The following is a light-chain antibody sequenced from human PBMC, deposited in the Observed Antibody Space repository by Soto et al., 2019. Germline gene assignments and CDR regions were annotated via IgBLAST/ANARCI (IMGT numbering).Light chain of an antibody. V-gene: IGKV1-5*03. CDR2: KAS. Sequence: DIQMTQSPSTLSASVGDRVTITCRASQSISSWLAWYQQKPGKAPKLLIYKASSLESGVPSRFSGSGSGTEFTLTISSLQPDDFATYYCQQYNSSPLMYTFGQGTKLESK. CDR3: QQYNSSPLMYT. CDR1: QSISSW. J-gene: IGKJ2*01.